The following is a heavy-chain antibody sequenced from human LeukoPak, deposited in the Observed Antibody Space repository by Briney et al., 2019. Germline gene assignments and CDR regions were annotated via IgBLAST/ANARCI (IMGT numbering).Heavy chain of an antibody. CDR1: GYSFTSYW. D-gene: IGHD2-15*01. Sequence: NHGESLKISCKGSGYSFTSYWIGWVRQMPGKGLEWMGIIYPGDSDTRYSPSFQGQVTISADKSISTAYLQWSSLKASDTAMYYCARAGYCSGGSCPRMDVWGQGTTVTVSS. J-gene: IGHJ6*02. CDR3: ARAGYCSGGSCPRMDV. CDR2: IYPGDSDT. V-gene: IGHV5-51*01.